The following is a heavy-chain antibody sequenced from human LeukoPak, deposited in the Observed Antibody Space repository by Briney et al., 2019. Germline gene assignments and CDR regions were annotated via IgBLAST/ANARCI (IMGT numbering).Heavy chain of an antibody. CDR2: IYSGGTT. Sequence: PGGTLRLSCAASGFTFSSYGIHWVRQAPGKGLEWVSLIYSGGTTYYADSVKGRFTISRDNSKNTLYLQMNSLRAEDTAVYYCARRAGGYSHPYDYWGQGILVTVSS. D-gene: IGHD4-23*01. V-gene: IGHV3-53*01. CDR3: ARRAGGYSHPYDY. J-gene: IGHJ4*02. CDR1: GFTFSSYG.